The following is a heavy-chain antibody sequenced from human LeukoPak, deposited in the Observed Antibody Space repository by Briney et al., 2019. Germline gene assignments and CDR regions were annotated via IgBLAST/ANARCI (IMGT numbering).Heavy chain of an antibody. J-gene: IGHJ5*02. V-gene: IGHV1-69*05. CDR1: GGTFISYA. CDR2: IIPIFGTA. D-gene: IGHD3-10*01. CDR3: AGVVSGSGSWITPNWFDP. Sequence: GSSVKVSCKASGGTFISYAISWVRQAPGQGLEWMGGIIPIFGTANYAQKFQGRVTITTDESTSTAYMELSSLRSEDTAVYYCAGVVSGSGSWITPNWFDPWGQGTLVTVSS.